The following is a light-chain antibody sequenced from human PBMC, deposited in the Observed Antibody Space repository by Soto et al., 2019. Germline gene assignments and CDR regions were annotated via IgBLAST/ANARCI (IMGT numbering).Light chain of an antibody. Sequence: DIQMTQSQSPVFHFVGDRVPLTFGPIRGFSSRLAWYQQKPGTGPKLLVYAASTLQSGVPSRFSGSGSGTDFTLTISSLQPEDFATYYCQQANSFPWTFGRGTKVGIK. CDR1: RGFSSR. CDR3: QQANSFPWT. CDR2: AAS. V-gene: IGKV1-12*01. J-gene: IGKJ1*01.